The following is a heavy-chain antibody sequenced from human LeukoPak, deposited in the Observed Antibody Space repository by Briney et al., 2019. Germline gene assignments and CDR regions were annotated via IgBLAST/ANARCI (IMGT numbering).Heavy chain of an antibody. CDR2: LYYGVNT. V-gene: IGHV4-39*01. D-gene: IGHD6-13*01. CDR3: ARLRVQQLASSYYMDV. CDR1: GDSVTTTNFY. Sequence: SETLSLTCIVSGDSVTTTNFYWGWIRQAPGKGLEWIGSLYYGVNTYYKPSLKSRVTISVDTSLNRFSLILTSVTAADTGMYYCARLRVQQLASSYYMDVWGKGTTVTVSS. J-gene: IGHJ6*03.